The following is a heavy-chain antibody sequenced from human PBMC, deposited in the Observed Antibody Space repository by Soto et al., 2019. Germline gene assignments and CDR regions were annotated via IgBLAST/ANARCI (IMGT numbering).Heavy chain of an antibody. CDR3: ARMKVDSYQFYYAMDV. V-gene: IGHV2-26*01. Sequence: ASGPTLVNPTDPLTLTCTVSGFSLTTGKMGVSWIRQPPGKALEWLAHIFSDNERSYSTSLQGRLTISKDTSGSQVVLSMTHVDPVDTATYYCARMKVDSYQFYYAMDVWGQGTTVTVSS. D-gene: IGHD3-9*01. J-gene: IGHJ6*02. CDR2: IFSDNER. CDR1: GFSLTTGKMG.